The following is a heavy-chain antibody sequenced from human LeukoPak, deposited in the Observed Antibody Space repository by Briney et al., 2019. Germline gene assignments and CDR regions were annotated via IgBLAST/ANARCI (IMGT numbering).Heavy chain of an antibody. D-gene: IGHD1-26*01. J-gene: IGHJ4*02. Sequence: GGSLRLSCAASGFTFSSYSMNWVRQAPGKGLEWVSSISSSSSYIYYADSVKGRFTISRDNAKNSLYLQMNSLRAEDTAVYYCARDPLGLYSGSHYFDYWGQGTLVTVSS. CDR3: ARDPLGLYSGSHYFDY. CDR1: GFTFSSYS. CDR2: ISSSSSYI. V-gene: IGHV3-21*01.